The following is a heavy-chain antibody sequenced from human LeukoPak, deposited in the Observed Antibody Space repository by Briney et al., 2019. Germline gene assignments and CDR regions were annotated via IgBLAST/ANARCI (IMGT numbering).Heavy chain of an antibody. D-gene: IGHD3-10*01. J-gene: IGHJ4*02. CDR1: GGSISSYY. CDR3: ARWAEVLLWFGEPRGCFDY. CDR2: IYYSGST. Sequence: SETLSLTCTVSGGSISSYYWSWIRQPPGKGLEWIGYIYYSGSTNYNPSLKSRVTISVDTSKNQFSLKLSSVTAADTAVYYCARWAEVLLWFGEPRGCFDYWGQGTLVTVSS. V-gene: IGHV4-59*01.